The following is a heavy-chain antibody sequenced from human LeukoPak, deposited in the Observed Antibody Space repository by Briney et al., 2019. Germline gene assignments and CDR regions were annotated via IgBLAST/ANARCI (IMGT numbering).Heavy chain of an antibody. CDR3: ARFSLGYDAFDI. CDR2: INHRGST. D-gene: IGHD3-22*01. J-gene: IGHJ3*02. V-gene: IGHV4-34*01. CDR1: GGSFSGYY. Sequence: SETLSLTCAVYGGSFSGYYWNWIRQPPGKRLEWIGEINHRGSTNNNPSLKSRVTISVDTSKNQFSLKLSSVTAADTAVYYCARFSLGYDAFDIWGQGTMITVSS.